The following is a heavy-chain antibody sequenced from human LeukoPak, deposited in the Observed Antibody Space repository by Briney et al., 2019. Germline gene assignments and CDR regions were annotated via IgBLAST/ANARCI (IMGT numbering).Heavy chain of an antibody. CDR3: ARHTPTTVVSKYYYYGMDV. V-gene: IGHV4-59*08. CDR2: IYYSGST. D-gene: IGHD4-23*01. J-gene: IGHJ6*02. CDR1: GGSISSYY. Sequence: SETLSLTCTVSGGSISSYYWSWIRQPPGKGLEWIGYIYYSGSTNYNPSLKSRVTISVDTSKNQFSLKLGSVTAADTAVYYCARHTPTTVVSKYYYYGMDVWGQGTTVTVSS.